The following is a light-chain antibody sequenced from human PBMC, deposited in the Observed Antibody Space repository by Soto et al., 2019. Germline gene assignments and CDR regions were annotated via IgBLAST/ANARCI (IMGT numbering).Light chain of an antibody. CDR1: QNIYINS. CDR2: GGS. Sequence: EIVLTQSPDTLSLSPGERATLSCRASQNIYINSLAWYQQRPGQAPRLLIYGGSTRATAVPDRFSGSGSGTDFALTISRLEPEDFATYYCQQSYTTPVTFGRGTKLEIK. CDR3: QQSYTTPVT. V-gene: IGKV3-20*01. J-gene: IGKJ2*01.